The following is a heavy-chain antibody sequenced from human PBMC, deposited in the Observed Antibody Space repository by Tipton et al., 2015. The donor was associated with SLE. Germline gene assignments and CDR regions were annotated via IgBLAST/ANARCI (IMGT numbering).Heavy chain of an antibody. CDR2: IYYSGST. CDR3: ARGLAAAGTGHYYYYYMDV. D-gene: IGHD6-13*01. Sequence: TLSLTCTVSGGSISSYYWSWIRQPPGKGLEWIGYIYYSGSTNYNPSLKSRVTISVDTSKNQFSLKLSSVTAADTAVYYCARGLAAAGTGHYYYYYMDVWGKGTTFTVSS. V-gene: IGHV4-59*08. J-gene: IGHJ6*03. CDR1: GGSISSYY.